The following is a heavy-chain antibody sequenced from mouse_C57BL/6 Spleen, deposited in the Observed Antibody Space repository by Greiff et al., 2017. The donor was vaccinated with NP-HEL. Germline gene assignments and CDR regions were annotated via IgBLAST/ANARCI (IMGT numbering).Heavy chain of an antibody. J-gene: IGHJ1*03. V-gene: IGHV1-85*01. CDR2: IYPRDGST. D-gene: IGHD1-1*01. Sequence: VKLVESGPELVKPGASVKLSCKASGYTFTSYDINWVKQRPGQGLEWIGWIYPRDGSTKYNEKFKGKATLTVDTSSSTAYMELHSLTSEDSAVYFCARCITTVVAPYWYFDVWGTGTTVTVSS. CDR1: GYTFTSYD. CDR3: ARCITTVVAPYWYFDV.